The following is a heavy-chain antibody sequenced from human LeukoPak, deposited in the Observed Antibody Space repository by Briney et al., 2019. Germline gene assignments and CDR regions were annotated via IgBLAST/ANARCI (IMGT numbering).Heavy chain of an antibody. CDR1: GGSISSYY. CDR3: ARSGGGLYYYDTTPLNWFDP. J-gene: IGHJ5*02. V-gene: IGHV4-59*01. Sequence: SETLSLTCTVSGGSISSYYWSWIRQPPGKGLEWIGYIYYSGSTNYNPSLKSRVTISVDTSKNQFSLKLSSVTAADTAVYYCARSGGGLYYYDTTPLNWFDPWGQGTLVTVSS. D-gene: IGHD3-22*01. CDR2: IYYSGST.